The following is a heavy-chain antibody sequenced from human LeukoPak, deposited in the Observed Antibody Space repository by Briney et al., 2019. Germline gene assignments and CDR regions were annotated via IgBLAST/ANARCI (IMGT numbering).Heavy chain of an antibody. J-gene: IGHJ6*02. D-gene: IGHD4-17*01. CDR2: IYPGDSDT. CDR1: GYSFTSYW. Sequence: KGGESLKISCKGSGYSFTSYWIGWVRQLPGKGLEWMGIIYPGDSDTGYSPSFQGQVTISADKSISAAYLQWSSLKASDTAMYYCARHKFPVTTNGMDVWGQGTTVTVSS. V-gene: IGHV5-51*01. CDR3: ARHKFPVTTNGMDV.